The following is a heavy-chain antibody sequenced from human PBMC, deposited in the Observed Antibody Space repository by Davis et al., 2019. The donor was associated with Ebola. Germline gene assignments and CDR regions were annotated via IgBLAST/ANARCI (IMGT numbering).Heavy chain of an antibody. Sequence: GESLKLSCAASGFSFSTYGMHWVRQAPGKGLEWVAIIWYDGSYKYYADPVQGRFTISRENSKNTMYLQMNSLRAEDTGFYYCARERDGSGWGRFEHWGQGTLVTVSS. D-gene: IGHD6-19*01. CDR2: IWYDGSYK. J-gene: IGHJ4*02. CDR1: GFSFSTYG. V-gene: IGHV3-33*01. CDR3: ARERDGSGWGRFEH.